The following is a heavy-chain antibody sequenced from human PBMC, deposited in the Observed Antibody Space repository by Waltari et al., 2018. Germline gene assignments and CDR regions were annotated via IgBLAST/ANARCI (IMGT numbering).Heavy chain of an antibody. CDR3: AKDKYPLQNWYFDL. CDR2: ISWDGGST. J-gene: IGHJ2*01. Sequence: EVQLVESGGVVVQPGGSLRLSCAASGFTFDDYAMHWVRQAPGKGLEWVSLISWDGGSTYYADSVKGRFTISRDNSKNSLYLQMNSLRAEDTALYYCAKDKYPLQNWYFDLWGRGTLVTVSS. D-gene: IGHD2-2*01. V-gene: IGHV3-43D*04. CDR1: GFTFDDYA.